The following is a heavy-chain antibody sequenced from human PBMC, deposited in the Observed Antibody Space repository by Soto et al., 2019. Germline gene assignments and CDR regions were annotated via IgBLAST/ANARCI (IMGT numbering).Heavy chain of an antibody. CDR2: IIPILGIA. CDR3: ARAPRSGLRFYYGMDV. V-gene: IGHV1-69*02. Sequence: QVQLVQSGAEVKKPGSSVKVSCKASGGTFSSYTISWVRQAPGQGLEWMGRIIPILGIANYAQKFQGRVTITADKSTSTAYMELSSLRSEDTAVYYCARAPRSGLRFYYGMDVWGQGTTVTVSS. D-gene: IGHD5-12*01. J-gene: IGHJ6*02. CDR1: GGTFSSYT.